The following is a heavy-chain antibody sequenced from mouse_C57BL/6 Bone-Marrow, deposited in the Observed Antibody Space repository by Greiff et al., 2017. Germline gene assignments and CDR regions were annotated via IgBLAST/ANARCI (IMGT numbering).Heavy chain of an antibody. CDR3: AGGYYGSSSYYYAMDC. J-gene: IGHJ4*01. V-gene: IGHV1-54*01. CDR1: GYAFTNYL. CDR2: INPGRGGA. D-gene: IGHD1-1*01. Sequence: VQLQQSGAELVRPGTSVKVSCKATGYAFTNYLIEWVKQRPGQGLAWIGVINPGRGGANYNEKFKGKATLTADKSSSTAYMQRSSLTSEDSAVYFCAGGYYGSSSYYYAMDCWGQGTSVTGAS.